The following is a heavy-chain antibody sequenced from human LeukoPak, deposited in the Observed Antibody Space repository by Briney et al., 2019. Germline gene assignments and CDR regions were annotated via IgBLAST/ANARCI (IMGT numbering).Heavy chain of an antibody. CDR1: GFTFSSYN. Sequence: GGSLRLSCAASGFTFSSYNMNWVRQAPGKGLEWVSFIRSSGNAIYYADSVKGRFTISRDIAKNSLYLHMNSLRAEDTAMYYCARTKDDGMTTVTTTAFDIWGQGTMVTVSS. CDR3: ARTKDDGMTTVTTTAFDI. J-gene: IGHJ3*02. CDR2: IRSSGNAI. V-gene: IGHV3-48*01. D-gene: IGHD4-17*01.